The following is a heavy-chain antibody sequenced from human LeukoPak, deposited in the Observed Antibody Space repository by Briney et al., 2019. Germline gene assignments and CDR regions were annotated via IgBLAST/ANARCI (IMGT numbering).Heavy chain of an antibody. V-gene: IGHV4-59*01. CDR3: ARAAGYCSGGSCYYYYYYMDV. D-gene: IGHD2-15*01. CDR1: GGSISSYY. Sequence: SETLSLTCTVSGGSISSYYWSWIRQPPGKGLEWIGYIYYSGSTNYNPSLKSRVTISVDTSKTQFSLKLSSVTAADTAVYYCARAAGYCSGGSCYYYYYYMDVWGKGTTVTVSS. J-gene: IGHJ6*03. CDR2: IYYSGST.